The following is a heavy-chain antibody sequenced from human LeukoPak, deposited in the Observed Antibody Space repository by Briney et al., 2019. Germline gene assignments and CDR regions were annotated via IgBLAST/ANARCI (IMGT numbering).Heavy chain of an antibody. CDR2: VSYDGSNK. J-gene: IGHJ4*02. V-gene: IGHV3-30-3*01. CDR3: ARVSGDSSSWFYYFDY. D-gene: IGHD6-13*01. Sequence: PGRSQRLSCAASGFTFSSYDMHWVCEAPGKGLERVAVVSYDGSNKYYADSVKGRFTISRDNSKNTLYLQMNSLRAEDTAVYYCARVSGDSSSWFYYFDYWGQGTLVTVSS. CDR1: GFTFSSYD.